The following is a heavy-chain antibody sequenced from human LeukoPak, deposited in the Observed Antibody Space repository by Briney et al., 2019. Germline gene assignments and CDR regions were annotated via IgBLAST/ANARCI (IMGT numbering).Heavy chain of an antibody. Sequence: PGGSLRLSCAASGFTFSSYSMNWVRQAPGKGLEWIGNIFYSGSTYYSPSLKSRVTISVDTSKNQFSLKLSSVTAADTAVYYCARDKDGYYYYYMDVWGKGTTVTVSS. CDR3: ARDKDGYYYYYMDV. J-gene: IGHJ6*03. V-gene: IGHV4-59*04. D-gene: IGHD5-24*01. CDR1: GFTFSSYSMN. CDR2: IFYSGST.